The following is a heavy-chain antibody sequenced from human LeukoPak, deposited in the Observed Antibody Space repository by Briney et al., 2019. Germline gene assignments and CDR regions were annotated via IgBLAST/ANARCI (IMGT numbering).Heavy chain of an antibody. D-gene: IGHD3-22*01. V-gene: IGHV3-48*04. Sequence: PGGSLRLSCAASGFTFSHYSVNWVRQAPGRGLEWVSYITDSSSTIYYADSVRGRFTISRDNARNSLFLQLDSLRAKDTAVYYCAREYVESSGYEIAYFDYWGLGTLVTVSS. CDR1: GFTFSHYS. CDR3: AREYVESSGYEIAYFDY. CDR2: ITDSSSTI. J-gene: IGHJ4*02.